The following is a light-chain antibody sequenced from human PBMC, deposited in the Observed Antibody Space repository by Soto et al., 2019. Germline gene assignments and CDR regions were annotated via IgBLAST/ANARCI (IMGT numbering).Light chain of an antibody. CDR2: EVS. CDR3: SSYTSSATLV. CDR1: TSDIGTYNY. J-gene: IGLJ3*02. Sequence: QSVLTHPASVSGSPGQSITISCSGGTSDIGTYNYVSWYQHHPGKVPKVMIYEVSNRPSGVSNRFSGSKSGNTASLTISGLQSEDEADYYCSSYTSSATLVFGGGTKVTVL. V-gene: IGLV2-14*01.